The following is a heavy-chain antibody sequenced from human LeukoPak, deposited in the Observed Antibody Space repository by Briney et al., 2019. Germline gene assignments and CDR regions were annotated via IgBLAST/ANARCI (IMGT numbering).Heavy chain of an antibody. CDR2: ITSSGDGT. D-gene: IGHD3-22*01. Sequence: GGPLRLSCAASGFTFSIYAMSWVRQAPGKGLQWVSSITSSGDGTYYADSVKGRFTISRDNSENMLYLQMNRLRVEDTAVYFCAKDRPNYYGSNGHYYRRDGDYWGQGTLVTVSS. V-gene: IGHV3-23*01. J-gene: IGHJ4*02. CDR1: GFTFSIYA. CDR3: AKDRPNYYGSNGHYYRRDGDY.